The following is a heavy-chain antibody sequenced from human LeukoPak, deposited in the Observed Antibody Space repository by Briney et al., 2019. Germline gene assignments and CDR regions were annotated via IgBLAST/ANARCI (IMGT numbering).Heavy chain of an antibody. CDR3: ARDHGIAVACWFDP. CDR1: GYALTELS. V-gene: IGHV1-24*01. D-gene: IGHD6-19*01. CDR2: FDPEDGET. Sequence: ASVKVSCKASGYALTELSMHWVRQAPGKGLEWMGGFDPEDGETIYAQKFQGRVTMTEDTSTDTAYMELSSLRSEDTAVYYCARDHGIAVACWFDPWGRGTLVTVSS. J-gene: IGHJ5*02.